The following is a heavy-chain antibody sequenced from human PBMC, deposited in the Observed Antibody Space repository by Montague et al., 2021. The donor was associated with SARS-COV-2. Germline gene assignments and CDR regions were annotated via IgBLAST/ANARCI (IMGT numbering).Heavy chain of an antibody. D-gene: IGHD3-3*02. Sequence: SETLSLTCGVFGASIRGNPWSRLRKPPGKGLEWIGDVRDTGTTNYNPSVRSRANIFVDTSKAQLSLTLTSVNAADTAVYYCARFVKTGTTSAFDRWGQGTLVIVSS. CDR2: VRDTGTT. J-gene: IGHJ1*01. CDR3: ARFVKTGTTSAFDR. V-gene: IGHV4-59*01. CDR1: GASIRGNP.